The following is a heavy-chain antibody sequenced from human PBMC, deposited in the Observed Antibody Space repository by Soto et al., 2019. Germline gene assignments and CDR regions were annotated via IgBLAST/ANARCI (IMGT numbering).Heavy chain of an antibody. CDR1: GFTFSSYA. CDR2: ISGSGGST. CDR3: RKQDYGDYVGYYYYYMDV. Sequence: GGSLRLSCAASGFTFSSYAMSWVRQAPGKGLEWVSAISGSGGSTYYADSVKGRFTISRDNSKNKLYLQMNSLRAEDTAVYYCRKQDYGDYVGYYYYYMDVWGKGTTVTVSS. J-gene: IGHJ6*03. V-gene: IGHV3-23*01. D-gene: IGHD4-17*01.